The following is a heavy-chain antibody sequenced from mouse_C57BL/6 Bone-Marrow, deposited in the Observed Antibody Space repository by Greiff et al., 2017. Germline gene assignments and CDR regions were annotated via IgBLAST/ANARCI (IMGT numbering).Heavy chain of an antibody. CDR1: GYTFTSYW. J-gene: IGHJ4*01. CDR3: PYGFYAMDY. V-gene: IGHV1-64*01. D-gene: IGHD1-1*01. Sequence: QVQLQQPGAELVKPGASVTLSCKASGYTFTSYWMHWVKQRPGPGLEWIGMIHPNSGSTNYNEKFKSKATLTVDKSSSTAYMQRSSLTSEDSAVYYCPYGFYAMDYWGQGTSVTVSS. CDR2: IHPNSGST.